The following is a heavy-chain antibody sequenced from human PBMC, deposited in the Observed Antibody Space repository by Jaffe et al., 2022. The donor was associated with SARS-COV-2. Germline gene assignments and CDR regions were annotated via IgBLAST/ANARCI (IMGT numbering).Heavy chain of an antibody. D-gene: IGHD2-2*01. V-gene: IGHV3-15*01. Sequence: EVQLVESGGGLVEPGGSLRLSCVTFGITFKNAWMSWVRQAPGKGLEWVGRIKSEVDGGTTDYAAPVRGRFTISRDDSKNTLYLRMNSLKSDDTGIYYCVTLTSTWPHFWGQGTLVAVSS. CDR2: IKSEVDGGTT. CDR3: VTLTSTWPHF. CDR1: GITFKNAW. J-gene: IGHJ4*02.